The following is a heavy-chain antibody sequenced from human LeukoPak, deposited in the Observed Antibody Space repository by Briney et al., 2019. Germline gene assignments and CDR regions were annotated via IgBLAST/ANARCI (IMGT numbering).Heavy chain of an antibody. Sequence: PGGSLRLSCVASGFSISSGYMTWARQAPGKALEWVSLLYSDDSAYYPDSVKGRFTISRDNSKSTLHLQMDTLRTEDTAMYYCARDPWQGSTTLHWGQGIMVTASS. CDR3: ARDPWQGSTTLH. CDR1: GFSISSGY. D-gene: IGHD1-26*01. V-gene: IGHV3-66*02. J-gene: IGHJ4*02. CDR2: LYSDDSA.